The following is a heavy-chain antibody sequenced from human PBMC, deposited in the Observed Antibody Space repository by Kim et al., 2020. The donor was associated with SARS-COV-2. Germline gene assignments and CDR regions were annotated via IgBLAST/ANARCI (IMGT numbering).Heavy chain of an antibody. J-gene: IGHJ5*02. CDR3: ARDVGQQLVLWWFDP. CDR2: ISSSSSYI. V-gene: IGHV3-21*01. CDR1: GFTFSSYS. Sequence: GGSLRLSCAASGFTFSSYSMNWVRQAPGKGLEWVSSISSSSSYIYYADSVKGRFTISRDNAKNSLYLQMNSLRAEDTAVYYCARDVGQQLVLWWFDPWGQGTLVTVSS. D-gene: IGHD6-13*01.